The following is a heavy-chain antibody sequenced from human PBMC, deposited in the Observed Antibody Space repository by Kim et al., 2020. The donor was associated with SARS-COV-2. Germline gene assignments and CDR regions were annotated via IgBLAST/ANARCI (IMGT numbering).Heavy chain of an antibody. CDR1: GFTVSSNY. CDR2: IYSGGST. V-gene: IGHV3-53*01. CDR3: ARDGSRMGYYDILTGYFYPNYYDGMDV. D-gene: IGHD3-9*01. Sequence: GGSLRLSCAASGFTVSSNYMSWVRQAPGKGLEWVSVIYSGGSTYYADSVKGRFTISRDNSKNTLYLQMNSLRAEDTAVYYCARDGSRMGYYDILTGYFYPNYYDGMDVWGQGTTVTVSS. J-gene: IGHJ6*02.